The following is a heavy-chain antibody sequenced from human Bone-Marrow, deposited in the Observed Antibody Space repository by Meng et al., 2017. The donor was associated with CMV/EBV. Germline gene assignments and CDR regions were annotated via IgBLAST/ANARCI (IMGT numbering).Heavy chain of an antibody. V-gene: IGHV4-59*08. CDR2: IYYSGST. CDR3: ARASGNYCSSTSCYLEEFDP. Sequence: SETLSLTCTVSGGSISSYYWSWIRQPPGKGLEWIGYIYYSGSTYDNPSLKSRVTISVDTSKNQFSRKLSSVTAADTAVYYCARASGNYCSSTSCYLEEFDPWGQGTLVTVSS. J-gene: IGHJ5*02. CDR1: GGSISSYY. D-gene: IGHD2-2*01.